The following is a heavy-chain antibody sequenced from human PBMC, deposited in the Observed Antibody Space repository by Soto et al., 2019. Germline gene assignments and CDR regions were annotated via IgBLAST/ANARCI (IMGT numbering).Heavy chain of an antibody. CDR1: GYTFTNND. CDR3: AREGLLLLPDY. J-gene: IGHJ4*02. CDR2: ISPYSGKT. V-gene: IGHV1-18*01. Sequence: QIQLVQSGTEVRKPGASATVSCKTSGYTFTNNDVCWVRQTPGQGLEWMGWISPYSGKTNYARKFKGRVTMTTDTSTSTVYMELTSLTSDDTAVYYCAREGLLLLPDYWGQGTLVTVSS. D-gene: IGHD3-22*01.